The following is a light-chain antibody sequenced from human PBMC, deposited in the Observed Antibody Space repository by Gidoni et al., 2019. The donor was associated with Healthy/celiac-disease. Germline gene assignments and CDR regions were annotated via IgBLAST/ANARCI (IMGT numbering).Light chain of an antibody. CDR3: QQYGSSPPMYT. Sequence: EMVLTQSPGTLSLSPGERATLSCRASQSVSSSYLAWYQQKPGQAPRLLIYGASSRATGIPDRFSGSVSGTDFTLTISRLEPEDFAVYYCQQYGSSPPMYTFGQXTKLEIK. CDR1: QSVSSSY. J-gene: IGKJ2*01. CDR2: GAS. V-gene: IGKV3-20*01.